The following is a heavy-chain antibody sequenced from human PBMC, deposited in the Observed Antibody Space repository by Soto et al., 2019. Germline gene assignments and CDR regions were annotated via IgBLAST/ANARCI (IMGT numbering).Heavy chain of an antibody. CDR3: AGEGGGYRFDY. CDR1: GDFSSARY. V-gene: IGHV4-59*11. Sequence: SETLCLTCTVYGDFSSARYWRWTRQPPGKGLQWLGYIFFTGNTKYNPSLKSRLSLPLDASKNQFSLTLTSATTADTAVSYCAGEGGGYRFDYWGQGTLVT. D-gene: IGHD3-16*02. CDR2: IFFTGNT. J-gene: IGHJ4*02.